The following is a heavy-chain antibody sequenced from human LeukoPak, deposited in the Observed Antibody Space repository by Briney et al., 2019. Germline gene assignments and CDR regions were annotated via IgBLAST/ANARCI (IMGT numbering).Heavy chain of an antibody. CDR2: ISAYNGNT. V-gene: IGHV1-18*01. CDR1: GYTFTSYG. J-gene: IGHJ4*02. D-gene: IGHD1-26*01. CDR3: AREIVGATFDY. Sequence: ASVKVSSRASGYTFTSYGISWVRQAPGQGLEWMGWISAYNGNTNYAQKLQGRVTMTADTSTSTAYMELRSLRSDDTAVYYCAREIVGATFDYWGQGTLVTVSS.